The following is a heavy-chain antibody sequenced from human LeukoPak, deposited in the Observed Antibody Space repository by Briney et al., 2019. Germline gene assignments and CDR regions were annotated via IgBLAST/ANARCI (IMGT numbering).Heavy chain of an antibody. CDR3: AVESGFWSGFHYFDY. V-gene: IGHV4-30-4*08. CDR2: IYYSGST. D-gene: IGHD3-3*01. J-gene: IGHJ4*02. CDR1: GGSISSGDYY. Sequence: TSETLSLTCTVSGGSISSGDYYWSWIRQPPGKGLEWIGYIYYSGSTYYNPSLKSRVTISVDTSKNQFSLKLSSVTAADTAVYYCAVESGFWSGFHYFDYWGQGTLVTVSS.